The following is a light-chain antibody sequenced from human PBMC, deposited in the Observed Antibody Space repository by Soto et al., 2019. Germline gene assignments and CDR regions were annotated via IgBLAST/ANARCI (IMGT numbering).Light chain of an antibody. CDR2: DAS. CDR1: QSVSSNY. J-gene: IGKJ1*01. V-gene: IGKV3-20*01. CDR3: QQYGSSPWR. Sequence: EIVLTQSPGTLSLSPGERATLSCRASQSVSSNYLAWYQQKPGQAPRLLIYDASSRATGIPDRFSGSGSETDFTLTISRLEPEDFGVYYCQQYGSSPWRFGQGTKVEIK.